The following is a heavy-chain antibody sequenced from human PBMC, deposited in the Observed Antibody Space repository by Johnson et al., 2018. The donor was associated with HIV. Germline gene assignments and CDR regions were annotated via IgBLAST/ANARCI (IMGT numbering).Heavy chain of an antibody. CDR2: IRYDGSNN. Sequence: QVQLVESGGGVVQPGGSLRLSCAASGFTFSSYGMHWVRQAPGKGLEWVAFIRYDGSNNYYADSVKGRFTISRDNSKNTLYLQMNSLRAEDTAVYYCAKGTAVADDAFDIWGQGTMVTVSS. V-gene: IGHV3-30*02. J-gene: IGHJ3*02. D-gene: IGHD6-19*01. CDR3: AKGTAVADDAFDI. CDR1: GFTFSSYG.